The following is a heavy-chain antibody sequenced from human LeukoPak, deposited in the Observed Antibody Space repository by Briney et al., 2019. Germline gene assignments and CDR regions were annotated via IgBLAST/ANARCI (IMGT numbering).Heavy chain of an antibody. CDR1: GFTFSSYS. D-gene: IGHD3-3*01. Sequence: GGSLRLSCAASGFTFSSYSMNWVRQAPGKGLEWVSSISSSSSYIYYADSVKGRFTISRDNAKNSLYLQMNSLRAEDTAVYYCARDPTIFGVVIVENWFAPWGQGTLVTVSS. CDR3: ARDPTIFGVVIVENWFAP. J-gene: IGHJ5*02. CDR2: ISSSSSYI. V-gene: IGHV3-21*01.